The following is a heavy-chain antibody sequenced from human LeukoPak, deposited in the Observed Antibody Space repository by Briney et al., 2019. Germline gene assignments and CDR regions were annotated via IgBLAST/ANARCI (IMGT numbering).Heavy chain of an antibody. CDR3: ARGVPVSAYYLDAFDI. CDR1: GFTFSSYA. Sequence: GGSLRLSCAASGFTFSSYAMSWVRQAPGKGLEWVSAISGSGGSTYYADSVKGRFTISRDNSKNTLFLQMGSLRAEDMAVYYCARGVPVSAYYLDAFDIWGQGTMVTVSS. CDR2: ISGSGGST. D-gene: IGHD3-22*01. V-gene: IGHV3-23*01. J-gene: IGHJ3*02.